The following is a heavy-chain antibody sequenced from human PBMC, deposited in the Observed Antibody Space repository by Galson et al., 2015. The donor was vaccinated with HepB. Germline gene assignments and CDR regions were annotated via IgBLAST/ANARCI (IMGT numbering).Heavy chain of an antibody. CDR1: GYTFTSYD. V-gene: IGHV1-8*01. CDR2: MNPNSGNA. D-gene: IGHD6-19*01. Sequence: SVKVSCKASGYTFTSYDINWVRQATGQGLEWMGWMNPNSGNAGYAQKFQGRVTMTRNTSISTAYMELSSLRSEDTAVYYCARGPQSSGWYEAWYYYMDVWGKGTTVTVSS. J-gene: IGHJ6*03. CDR3: ARGPQSSGWYEAWYYYMDV.